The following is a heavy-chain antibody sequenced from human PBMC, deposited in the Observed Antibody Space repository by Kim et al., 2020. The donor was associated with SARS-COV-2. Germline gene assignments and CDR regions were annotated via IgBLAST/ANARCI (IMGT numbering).Heavy chain of an antibody. J-gene: IGHJ4*02. CDR1: GFTFSTYW. V-gene: IGHV3-7*01. CDR3: SGWGPLKNY. D-gene: IGHD1-26*01. CDR2: ITPEGNTK. Sequence: GGSLRLSCAASGFTFSTYWMNWVRQSPEKGLEWVANITPEGNTKRLVDPVKGRFTVSRDNAKNLLYLEMNSLRVEDTAVYYCSGWGPLKNYWGQGSLVTVSS.